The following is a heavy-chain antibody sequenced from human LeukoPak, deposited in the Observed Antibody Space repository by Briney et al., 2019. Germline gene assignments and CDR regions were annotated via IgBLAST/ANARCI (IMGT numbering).Heavy chain of an antibody. CDR2: INGDGSST. Sequence: GGSLRLSCAASGLTFSSYWMNWVRQAPGKGLVCVSRINGDGSSTNYADSVKGRFTISRDNDKNTLYLQLNSLRAEDTAIYYCARSQGPYDYWGQGTLVTVSS. CDR1: GLTFSSYW. V-gene: IGHV3-74*01. J-gene: IGHJ4*02. CDR3: ARSQGPYDY.